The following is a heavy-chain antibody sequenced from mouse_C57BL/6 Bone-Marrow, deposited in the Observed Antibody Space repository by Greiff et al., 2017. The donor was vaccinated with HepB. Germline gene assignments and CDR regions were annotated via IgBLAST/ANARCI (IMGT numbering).Heavy chain of an antibody. CDR3: ARGGGGKSWYFDV. D-gene: IGHD1-1*02. J-gene: IGHJ1*03. CDR1: GYTFTSYW. Sequence: VKLQQPGTELVKPGASVKLSCKASGYTFTSYWMHWVKQRPGQGLEWIGNINPSNGGTNYNEKFKSKATLTVDKSSSTAYMQLSSLTSEDSAVYYCARGGGGKSWYFDVWGTGTTVTVSS. V-gene: IGHV1-53*01. CDR2: INPSNGGT.